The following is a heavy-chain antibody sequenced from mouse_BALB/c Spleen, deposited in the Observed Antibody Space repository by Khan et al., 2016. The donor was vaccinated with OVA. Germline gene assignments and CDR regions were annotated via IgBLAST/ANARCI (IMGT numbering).Heavy chain of an antibody. D-gene: IGHD1-3*01. Sequence: QVQLKESGAELVRPGVSVKISCKGSGYTFTDFAMHWVKQSHAKSLEWIGVISTYYGDATNNQKFKGTATMTVDKSSSTAYIELARLTSEDSAIYYCVRGSGNSRFAYWGQGTLVTVSA. CDR1: GYTFTDFA. V-gene: IGHV1S137*01. CDR2: ISTYYGDA. J-gene: IGHJ3*01. CDR3: VRGSGNSRFAY.